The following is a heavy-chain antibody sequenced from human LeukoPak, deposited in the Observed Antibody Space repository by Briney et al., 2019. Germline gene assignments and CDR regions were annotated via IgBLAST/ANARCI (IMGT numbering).Heavy chain of an antibody. Sequence: SVKVSCKASGGTFSSYAISWVRQAPGQGLEWMGGIIPIFGTANYAQKFQGRVTITADESTSTAYMELSSLRSEDTAVYYCATGYSPFFVDYWGQGTLVNVSS. CDR3: ATGYSPFFVDY. V-gene: IGHV1-69*13. J-gene: IGHJ4*02. D-gene: IGHD3-9*01. CDR1: GGTFSSYA. CDR2: IIPIFGTA.